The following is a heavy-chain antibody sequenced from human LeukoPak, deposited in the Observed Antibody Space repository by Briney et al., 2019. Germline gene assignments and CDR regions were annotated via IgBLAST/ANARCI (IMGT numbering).Heavy chain of an antibody. CDR1: GYTFTSYG. CDR2: ISAYNGNT. Sequence: ASVKVSCKASGYTFTSYGISWVRQAPGQGLEWMGWISAYNGNTNYAQKLQGRVTMTTDTSTSTAYMELRSMRPDDTAVYYCARRLRYYYYMDVWGKGTTVTVSS. J-gene: IGHJ6*03. D-gene: IGHD3-3*01. V-gene: IGHV1-18*01. CDR3: ARRLRYYYYMDV.